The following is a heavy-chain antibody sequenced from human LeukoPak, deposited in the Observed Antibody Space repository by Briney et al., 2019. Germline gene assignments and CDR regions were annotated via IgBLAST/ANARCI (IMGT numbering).Heavy chain of an antibody. V-gene: IGHV3-21*01. CDR3: ARARDYDFWSAYYFDY. CDR2: IYPASTYI. Sequence: PGRSLRLSCAASGFPFSSSSMHCVRQAPGKGLEWVSSIYPASTYIFYADSVKGRFTISRDNAKKSLYLQMNRLRAEDTAVYYCARARDYDFWSAYYFDYWGQGALVTVSS. CDR1: GFPFSSSS. D-gene: IGHD3-3*01. J-gene: IGHJ4*02.